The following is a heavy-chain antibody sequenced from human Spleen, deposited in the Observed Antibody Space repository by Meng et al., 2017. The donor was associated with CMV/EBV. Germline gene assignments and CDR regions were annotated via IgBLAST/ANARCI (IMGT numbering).Heavy chain of an antibody. CDR3: AKDRDRWLQSGFDY. CDR1: GFGFSNYG. CDR2: IRYDGSNK. V-gene: IGHV3-33*03. Sequence: ASGFGFSNYGLHWVRQAPGRGLEWVAIIRYDGSNKDYADSVKGRFTISRDNSKNTVYLQMNSLRAEDTAVYFCAKDRDRWLQSGFDYWGQGTLVTVSS. J-gene: IGHJ4*02. D-gene: IGHD5-24*01.